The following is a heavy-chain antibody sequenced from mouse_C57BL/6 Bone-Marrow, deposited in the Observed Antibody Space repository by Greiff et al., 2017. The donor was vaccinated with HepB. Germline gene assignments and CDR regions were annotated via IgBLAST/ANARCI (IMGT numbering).Heavy chain of an antibody. CDR1: GFTFSSYA. D-gene: IGHD1-1*01. CDR3: ARDRVLRYTPLDY. V-gene: IGHV5-4*01. J-gene: IGHJ2*01. Sequence: EVKLVESGGGLVKPGGSLKLSCAASGFTFSSYAMSWVRQTPEKRLEWVATISDGGSYTYYPDNVKGRFTISRDNAKNNLYLQMSHLKSEDTAMYYCARDRVLRYTPLDYWGQGTTLTVSS. CDR2: ISDGGSYT.